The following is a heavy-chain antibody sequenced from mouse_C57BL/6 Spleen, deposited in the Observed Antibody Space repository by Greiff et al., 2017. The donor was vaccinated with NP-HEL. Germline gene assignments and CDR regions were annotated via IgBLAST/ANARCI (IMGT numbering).Heavy chain of an antibody. Sequence: DVQLQESGAELVRPGASVKLSCTASGFNIKDDYMHWVKQRPEQGLEWIGWIDPENGDTEYASKFQGKATITADTSSNTAYLQLSSLTSEDTAVYYCARGDGSSSYWYFDVWGTGTTVTVSS. V-gene: IGHV14-4*01. CDR1: GFNIKDDY. J-gene: IGHJ1*03. CDR3: ARGDGSSSYWYFDV. D-gene: IGHD1-1*01. CDR2: IDPENGDT.